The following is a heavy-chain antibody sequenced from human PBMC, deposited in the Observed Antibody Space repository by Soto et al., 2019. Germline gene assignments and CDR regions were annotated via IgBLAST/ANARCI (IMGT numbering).Heavy chain of an antibody. CDR3: ARSTYYDILTGSYYYYAMGV. J-gene: IGHJ6*02. Sequence: VGSLRLSCAASGFTVGSNYMSWVRQAPGKGLEWVSVIYSEGTPYYADSVKGRFTISRENSNNTLYLHMNNLRAEDTAVYYCARSTYYDILTGSYYYYAMGVWGQGTTVTVSS. D-gene: IGHD3-9*01. V-gene: IGHV3-53*01. CDR1: GFTVGSNY. CDR2: IYSEGTP.